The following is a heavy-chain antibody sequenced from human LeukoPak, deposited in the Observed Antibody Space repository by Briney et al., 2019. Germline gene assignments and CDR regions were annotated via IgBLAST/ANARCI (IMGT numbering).Heavy chain of an antibody. CDR2: TIPILGIA. V-gene: IGHV1-69*02. D-gene: IGHD2-2*01. Sequence: SVKVSCKASGGTFSSYTISWVRQAPGQGLEWMGRTIPILGIANYAQKFQGRVTITADKSTSTAYVELSSLRSEDTAVYYCARSSTQVVVPAADGAFDIWGQGTMVTVSS. CDR3: ARSSTQVVVPAADGAFDI. CDR1: GGTFSSYT. J-gene: IGHJ3*02.